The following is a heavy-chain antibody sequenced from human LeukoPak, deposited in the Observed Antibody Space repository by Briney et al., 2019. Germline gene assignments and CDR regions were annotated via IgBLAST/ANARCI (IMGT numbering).Heavy chain of an antibody. V-gene: IGHV3-23*01. CDR2: IRGSGGST. CDR3: ARDDYYGSGHHDY. D-gene: IGHD3-10*01. Sequence: GGSLRLSCAASGFTFSSYAMSWVRQAPGKGLEWVSAIRGSGGSTYYADSVKGRFTISRDNAKNSLYLQMNSLRAEDTAVYYCARDDYYGSGHHDYWGQGTLVTVSS. CDR1: GFTFSSYA. J-gene: IGHJ4*02.